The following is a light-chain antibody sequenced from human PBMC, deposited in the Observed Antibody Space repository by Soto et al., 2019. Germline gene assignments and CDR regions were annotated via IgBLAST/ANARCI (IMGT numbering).Light chain of an antibody. J-gene: IGLJ3*02. Sequence: QSALTQPPSMSAAPGQKVTISCSGSSSNIGENFVSWYQHIPGTAPKLVIHDTSGRPSGIPDRFSGSKSGTSAILGITGLQTGDEATYYCWTWDSSLSAGVFGGGTKLTVL. V-gene: IGLV1-51*01. CDR3: WTWDSSLSAGV. CDR1: SSNIGENF. CDR2: DTS.